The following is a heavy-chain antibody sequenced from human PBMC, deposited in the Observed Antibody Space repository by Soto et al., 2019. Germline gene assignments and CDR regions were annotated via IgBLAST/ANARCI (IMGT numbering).Heavy chain of an antibody. D-gene: IGHD4-17*01. Sequence: QVLLQQWGAGLLKPSETLSLTCAVYGGSFSDYYWSWIRQSPGKGREWIGEIKHSGKTNYNPSLKGQVIISVDTSKNQVAQKLSPVTAADTAVYYCARGDYGGNSDDYWGRGTLVTVSS. CDR3: ARGDYGGNSDDY. J-gene: IGHJ4*02. CDR2: IKHSGKT. CDR1: GGSFSDYY. V-gene: IGHV4-34*01.